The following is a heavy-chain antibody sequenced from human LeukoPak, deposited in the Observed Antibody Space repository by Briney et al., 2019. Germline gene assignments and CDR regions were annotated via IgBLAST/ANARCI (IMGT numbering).Heavy chain of an antibody. J-gene: IGHJ5*02. CDR1: GGPISSSGYY. V-gene: IGHV4-31*03. D-gene: IGHD2-21*02. CDR2: IYSNGNT. CDR3: ATCGGDFGDWFDP. Sequence: SETLSLTCTVSGGPISSSGYYWNWIRQLPGKGLEWIGYIYSNGNTYYNPSLRSRVTMSVDTSQNQFSLKLGSVTAADTAVHFCATCGGDFGDWFDPWGQGTLVTVSS.